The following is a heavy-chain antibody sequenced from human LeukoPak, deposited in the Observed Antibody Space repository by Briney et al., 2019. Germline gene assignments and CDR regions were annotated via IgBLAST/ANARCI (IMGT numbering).Heavy chain of an antibody. V-gene: IGHV1-2*02. D-gene: IGHD3-10*01. Sequence: ASVKVSCKASGYTFTGYYMHWVRQAPGQGLEWMGWINPNSGGTNYAQKFQGRVTMTRDTSISTAYMELSRLRSDDTAVYYCARGGHMYGSGLGKNWFDPWGQGTLVTVSS. CDR3: ARGGHMYGSGLGKNWFDP. CDR1: GYTFTGYY. CDR2: INPNSGGT. J-gene: IGHJ5*02.